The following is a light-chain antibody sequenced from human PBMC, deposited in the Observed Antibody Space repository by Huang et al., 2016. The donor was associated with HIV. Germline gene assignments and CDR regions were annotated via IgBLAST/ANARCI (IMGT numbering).Light chain of an antibody. CDR2: DAS. J-gene: IGKJ1*01. Sequence: DIVFTQSPATLSLSPWERAPLSCRASPGVSSYFAWYQQKPGQAPRLLIYDASHRATGIPARFRGSGAGTDCTLTISSLEPEDFAGYYCQQRSNWPRTFGKGTRVEVK. V-gene: IGKV3-11*01. CDR1: PGVSSY. CDR3: QQRSNWPRT.